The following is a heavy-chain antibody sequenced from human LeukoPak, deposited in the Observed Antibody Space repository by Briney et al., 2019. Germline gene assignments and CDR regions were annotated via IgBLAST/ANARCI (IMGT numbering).Heavy chain of an antibody. D-gene: IGHD3-10*01. CDR1: GGSISSSNYY. J-gene: IGHJ4*02. CDR3: ARYVVFGSGKYYFDY. CDR2: INYGGTT. V-gene: IGHV4-39*01. Sequence: SETLSLTCTVSGGSISSSNYYWSWIRQPPGKELEWIASINYGGTTYYNPSLKSRVTTSVDTSKNQFSLRLSSVTAADTAVYFCARYVVFGSGKYYFDYWGQGSLVTVSS.